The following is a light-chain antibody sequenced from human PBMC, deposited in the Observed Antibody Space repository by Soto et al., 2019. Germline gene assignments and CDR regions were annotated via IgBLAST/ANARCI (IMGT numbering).Light chain of an antibody. V-gene: IGKV1-33*01. CDR1: QDIRKL. J-gene: IGKJ2*01. CDR2: DAS. CDR3: QQYDDLPYT. Sequence: DIQMTQSPSSLSSSVGDRVTITCQASQDIRKLLNWYQQKPGKAPELVIYDASSLATGVPSTFSGSGSGTDFTFTITSLQPEDIATYYCQQYDDLPYTFGQGTKLEIK.